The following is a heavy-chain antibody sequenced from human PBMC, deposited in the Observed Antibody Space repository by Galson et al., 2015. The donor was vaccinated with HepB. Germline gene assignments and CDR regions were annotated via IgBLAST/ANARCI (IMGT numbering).Heavy chain of an antibody. CDR2: IIPIFGTA. Sequence: SVKVSCKASGGTFSSYAISWVRQAPGQGLEWMGGIIPIFGTANYAQKFQGRVTITADESTSTAYMELSSLRSEDTAVYYCARGREYCSSTSCYFDYWGQGTLVTVSS. J-gene: IGHJ4*02. CDR1: GGTFSSYA. D-gene: IGHD2-2*01. V-gene: IGHV1-69*13. CDR3: ARGREYCSSTSCYFDY.